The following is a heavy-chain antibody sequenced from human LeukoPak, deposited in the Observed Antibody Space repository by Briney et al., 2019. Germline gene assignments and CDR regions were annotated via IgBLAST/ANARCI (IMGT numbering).Heavy chain of an antibody. J-gene: IGHJ4*02. Sequence: GGSLRLACAASGFTFSGSAMHWVRQASGKGLEWIGRNRNKANSYATAYAASVKGRFTISRDDSKNTAYLQMNSLKTEDTAVYYCTSRGPITFGGVIVENWGQGTLVTVSS. D-gene: IGHD3-16*02. V-gene: IGHV3-73*01. CDR2: NRNKANSYAT. CDR3: TSRGPITFGGVIVEN. CDR1: GFTFSGSA.